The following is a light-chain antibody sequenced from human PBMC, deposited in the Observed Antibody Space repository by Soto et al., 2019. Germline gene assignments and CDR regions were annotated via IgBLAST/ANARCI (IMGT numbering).Light chain of an antibody. CDR2: GAS. CDR3: QQYGSSPLFT. J-gene: IGKJ3*01. V-gene: IGKV3-20*01. Sequence: EIVLTQSPGTLSLSPGERATLSCRASQNVSSSYLAWYQQKPGQAPRLLIYGASSRATGIPNWFSGSGSGTDFTLTISRLEPEDFAVYYCQQYGSSPLFTFGPGTKVDIK. CDR1: QNVSSSY.